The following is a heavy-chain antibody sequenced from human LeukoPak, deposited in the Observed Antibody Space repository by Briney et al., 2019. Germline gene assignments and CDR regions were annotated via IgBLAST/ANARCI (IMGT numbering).Heavy chain of an antibody. CDR2: IYHSGST. V-gene: IGHV4-30-2*01. Sequence: SQTLSLTCTASGGSISSGGYYWSCIRQPPGKGLECIGYIYHSGSTYYNPSLKSRVTISVDRSKNQFSLKLSSVTAADTAVYYCARDYDFWSGYYWNDWGQGTMVTVSS. CDR3: ARDYDFWSGYYWND. J-gene: IGHJ3*01. D-gene: IGHD3-3*01. CDR1: GGSISSGGYY.